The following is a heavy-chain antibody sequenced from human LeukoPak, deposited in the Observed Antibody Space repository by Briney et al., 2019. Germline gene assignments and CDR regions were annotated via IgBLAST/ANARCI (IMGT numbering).Heavy chain of an antibody. CDR2: IYYSGST. CDR3: ARRVSGSYAYYFDY. D-gene: IGHD3-16*01. CDR1: GGSISSYY. V-gene: IGHV4-59*01. Sequence: SETLSLTCTVSGGSISSYYWSWIRQPPGKGLEWIGYIYYSGSTNYNPSLKSRVTISVDTSKNQFSLKLSSVTAADTAVYYCARRVSGSYAYYFDYWGQGTLVTVSS. J-gene: IGHJ4*02.